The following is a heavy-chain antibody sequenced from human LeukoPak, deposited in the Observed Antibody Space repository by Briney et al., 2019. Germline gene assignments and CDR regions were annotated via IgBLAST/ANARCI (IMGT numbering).Heavy chain of an antibody. D-gene: IGHD2/OR15-2a*01. CDR3: ARENSVFYHDAFDI. J-gene: IGHJ3*02. V-gene: IGHV4-59*01. Sequence: SETLSLTCTVSGGSISSYYWSWIRQPPGKGLEWIGYIYYSGSTNYNPSLKSRVTISVDTSKNQFSLKLSSVTAADTAVYYCARENSVFYHDAFDIWGQGTMGTVSS. CDR1: GGSISSYY. CDR2: IYYSGST.